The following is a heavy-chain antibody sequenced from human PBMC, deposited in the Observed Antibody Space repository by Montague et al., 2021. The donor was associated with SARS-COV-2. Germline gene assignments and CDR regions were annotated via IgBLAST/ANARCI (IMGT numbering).Heavy chain of an antibody. Sequence: SLRLSCAASGFTFSDYGMSWVRQPPGKGLEWVSGIGGSGGSSYYADSVKGRFAISRDNSKDTLYPQMNSLRAEDTAIYFCAKLGHITMLVVAPTYWYFDLWGRGTLVTVSS. CDR2: IGGSGGSS. CDR3: AKLGHITMLVVAPTYWYFDL. J-gene: IGHJ2*01. D-gene: IGHD3-22*01. V-gene: IGHV3-23*01. CDR1: GFTFSDYG.